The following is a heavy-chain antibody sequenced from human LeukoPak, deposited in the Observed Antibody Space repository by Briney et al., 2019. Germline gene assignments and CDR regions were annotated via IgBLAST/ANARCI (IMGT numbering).Heavy chain of an antibody. D-gene: IGHD6-13*01. V-gene: IGHV3-73*01. Sequence: GGSLRLSCAASGFIFSACAVHWIRQAPGKGLEWVGLIGSRADNHGTLYGASMEGKFTISRDDSKNTAYLQMNSLKTEDTAVYYCTRHLDGIAAYDYWGQGSLVTVSS. CDR2: IGSRADNHGT. CDR3: TRHLDGIAAYDY. CDR1: GFIFSACA. J-gene: IGHJ4*02.